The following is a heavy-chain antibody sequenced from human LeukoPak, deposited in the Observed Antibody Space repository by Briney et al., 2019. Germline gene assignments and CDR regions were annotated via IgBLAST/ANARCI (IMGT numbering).Heavy chain of an antibody. Sequence: PGGSLRLSCAASGFTFDDYGMSWVRQAPGKGLEWVSGINWNGGSTGYADSVKGRFTISRDNAKNSLYLQMNSLRAEDTAVYYCARDCNLRGVFYCYYMDVWGKGTTVTVSS. CDR1: GFTFDDYG. V-gene: IGHV3-20*04. J-gene: IGHJ6*03. CDR3: ARDCNLRGVFYCYYMDV. CDR2: INWNGGST. D-gene: IGHD3-10*01.